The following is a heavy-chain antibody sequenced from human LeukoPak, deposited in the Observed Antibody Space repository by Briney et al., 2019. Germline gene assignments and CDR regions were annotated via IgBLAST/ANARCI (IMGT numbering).Heavy chain of an antibody. CDR3: ARVVLAPRVYYYMDV. D-gene: IGHD3-16*02. V-gene: IGHV1-46*01. CDR1: GYTFTSYY. CDR2: INPSGGST. Sequence: ASVKVSCKASGYTFTSYYMHWVRQAPGQGLEWMGIINPSGGSTSYAQKFQGRVTMTRDTSTSTVYMELSSLRSEDTAVYYCARVVLAPRVYYYMDVWGKGTTVTVSS. J-gene: IGHJ6*03.